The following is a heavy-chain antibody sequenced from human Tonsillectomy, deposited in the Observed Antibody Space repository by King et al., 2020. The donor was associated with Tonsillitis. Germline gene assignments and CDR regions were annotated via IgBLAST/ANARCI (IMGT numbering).Heavy chain of an antibody. CDR2: ISIYNGNT. V-gene: IGHV1-18*01. CDR3: AEVLGYCSSSSCYYWFDT. D-gene: IGHD2-2*01. CDR1: DYTFSSFG. Sequence: QLVQSGAEVKKPGASVKVSCKGSDYTFSSFGITWVRQAPGQGLEWMGWISIYNGNTTYVQKFQGRVTMTTDTPTSTAYMEVRSLRSDDTAVYYCAEVLGYCSSSSCYYWFDTWGQGTLVTVSS. J-gene: IGHJ5*02.